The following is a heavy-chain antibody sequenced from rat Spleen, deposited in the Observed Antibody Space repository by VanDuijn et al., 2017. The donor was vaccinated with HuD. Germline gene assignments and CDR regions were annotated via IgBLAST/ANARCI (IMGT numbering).Heavy chain of an antibody. D-gene: IGHD4-3*01. V-gene: IGHV2-65*01. J-gene: IGHJ2*01. Sequence: QVQLKETGPGLVQPTQTLSITCTVSGFSLTSYYMQWVCQTPGKGLEWMGFIRSGGSTEYNSELKSRLSISRDTSKNQVFLKMNSLKTEDTGVYYCARVGIIRGTDYWGQGVMVTVSS. CDR1: GFSLTSYY. CDR3: ARVGIIRGTDY. CDR2: IRSGGST.